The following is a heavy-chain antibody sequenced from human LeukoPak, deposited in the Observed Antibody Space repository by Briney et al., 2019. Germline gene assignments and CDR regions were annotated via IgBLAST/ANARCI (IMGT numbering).Heavy chain of an antibody. Sequence: PSETLSLTCTVSGGSISSSSYYWGWIRQPPGKGLEWMGSIYYSGSTYYNPSLKSRVTISVDTSKNQFSLKLSSVTAADTAVYYCARDSCSGGSCYASVRWFDPWGQGTLVTVSS. V-gene: IGHV4-39*07. CDR3: ARDSCSGGSCYASVRWFDP. J-gene: IGHJ5*02. D-gene: IGHD2-15*01. CDR1: GGSISSSSYY. CDR2: IYYSGST.